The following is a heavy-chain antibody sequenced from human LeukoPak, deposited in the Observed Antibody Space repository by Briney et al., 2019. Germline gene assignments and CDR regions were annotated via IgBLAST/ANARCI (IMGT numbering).Heavy chain of an antibody. J-gene: IGHJ4*02. CDR3: ARGDPSWGVVVESEAHY. CDR1: GFTFSDYY. Sequence: GGSLRLSCAASGFTFSDYYMSWVRQAPGKGLEWVANIDQDGGETNYVDSVKGRFTISRDNAKNSLYLQMNSLRVEDTAVYYCARGDPSWGVVVESEAHYWGQGALVTVSS. D-gene: IGHD3-22*01. CDR2: IDQDGGET. V-gene: IGHV3-7*01.